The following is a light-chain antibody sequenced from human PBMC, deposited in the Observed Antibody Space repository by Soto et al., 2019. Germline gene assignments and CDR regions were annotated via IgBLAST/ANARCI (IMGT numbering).Light chain of an antibody. CDR2: RNN. CDR3: ATWDDSLNGFYV. V-gene: IGLV1-47*01. Sequence: HSVLTQPPSASGTPGQGVTISCSGSTSNIGSNYVYWYQQRPGTAPKLLIYRNNQRPSGVPDRFSGSKSGTSASLAISGLRSDDEADYFCATWDDSLNGFYVFGTGTKLTVL. CDR1: TSNIGSNY. J-gene: IGLJ1*01.